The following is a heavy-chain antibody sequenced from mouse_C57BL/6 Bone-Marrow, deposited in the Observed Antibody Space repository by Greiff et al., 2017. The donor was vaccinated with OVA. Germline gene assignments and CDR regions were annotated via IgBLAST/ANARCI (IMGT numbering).Heavy chain of an antibody. CDR2: GQGLEWIG. Sequence: QVQLKESGPELARPWASVKISCQAFYTFSRRVHFAIRDTNYWMQWVKQRPGQGLEWIGAIYPGNGDTSYNQTFKGKATLTADKSSSTAYMQLSSLTAEDSAVYYCACPYDYGSSVYWYCDVWGTGTTVTGSS. J-gene: IGHJ1*03. V-gene: IGHV1-87*01. D-gene: IGHD1-1*01. CDR3: AEDSAVYYCACPYDYGSSVYWYCDV. CDR1: YTFSRRVH.